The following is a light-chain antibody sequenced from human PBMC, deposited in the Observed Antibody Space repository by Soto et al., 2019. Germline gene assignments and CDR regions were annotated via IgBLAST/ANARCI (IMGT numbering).Light chain of an antibody. CDR1: SSDVGGYNY. CDR3: SSYSGRSALGV. Sequence: QSALTQPASVSGSPGQSITISCTGTSSDVGGYNYVSWYQQHPGKAPKLMIYDVSNRPSGVSNRFSGSKSGNTASLTISGVQAEDEADYYGSSYSGRSALGVFGTGTKGTVL. CDR2: DVS. J-gene: IGLJ1*01. V-gene: IGLV2-14*01.